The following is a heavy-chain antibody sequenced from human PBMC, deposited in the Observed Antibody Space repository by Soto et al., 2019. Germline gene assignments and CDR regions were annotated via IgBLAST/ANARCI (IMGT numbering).Heavy chain of an antibody. CDR1: GGSISSSSYY. CDR2: VYYSGST. CDR3: ARQLYNTGPIDY. J-gene: IGHJ4*02. D-gene: IGHD1-20*01. V-gene: IGHV4-39*07. Sequence: SETLSLTCTVSGGSISSSSYYWAWIRQPPGKGLEWIGSVYYSGSTYYSPSFEGQVTISADKSISTAYLQWSSLRASDTAMYYCARQLYNTGPIDYWGQGTLVTVSS.